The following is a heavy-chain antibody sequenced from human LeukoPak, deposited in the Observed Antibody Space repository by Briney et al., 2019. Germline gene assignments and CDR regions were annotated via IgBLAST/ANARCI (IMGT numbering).Heavy chain of an antibody. CDR3: ASSSGWYSTGAFDI. D-gene: IGHD6-19*01. V-gene: IGHV4-30-2*02. CDR2: IYHSGST. CDR1: GGSISSGGYS. Sequence: SETLSLTCAVSGGSISSGGYSWSWIRQPPGKGLEWIGYIYHSGSTYYNPSLKSRVTISVDRSKNQFSLKLSSVTAADTAVYYCASSSGWYSTGAFDIWGQGTMVTVSS. J-gene: IGHJ3*02.